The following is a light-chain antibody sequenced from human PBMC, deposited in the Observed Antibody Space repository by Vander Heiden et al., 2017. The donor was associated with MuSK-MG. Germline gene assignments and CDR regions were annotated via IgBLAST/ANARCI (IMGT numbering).Light chain of an antibody. V-gene: IGKV4-1*01. CDR3: LQDSSTPVT. J-gene: IGKJ1*01. CDR2: WAS. Sequence: DIVMTQSPDSLAVSLGERATINCKSSQSVLYSSNNKNYLAWYQQKPGQPPKLLIYWASTRESGVPDRFSGSGSGTDFTLTISSLQAEDVAVYYCLQDSSTPVTFGQGTKVEIK. CDR1: QSVLYSSNNKNY.